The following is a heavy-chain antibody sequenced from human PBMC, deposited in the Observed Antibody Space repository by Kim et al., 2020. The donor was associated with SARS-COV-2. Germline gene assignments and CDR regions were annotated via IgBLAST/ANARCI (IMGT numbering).Heavy chain of an antibody. V-gene: IGHV1-69*13. Sequence: SVKVSCKASGGTFSSYAISWVRQAPGQGLEWMGGIIPIFGTANYAQKFQGRVTITADESTSTAYMELSSLRFEDTAVYYCATNYDILTGHTFERDYYFDYWGQGTLVTVSS. J-gene: IGHJ4*02. D-gene: IGHD3-9*01. CDR3: ATNYDILTGHTFERDYYFDY. CDR2: IIPIFGTA. CDR1: GGTFSSYA.